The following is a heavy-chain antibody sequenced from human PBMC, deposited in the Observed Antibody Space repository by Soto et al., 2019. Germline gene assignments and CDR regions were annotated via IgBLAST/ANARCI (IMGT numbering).Heavy chain of an antibody. Sequence: ASVKVSCNAYGYIFTSYPMHWVRQAPGQRLEWMGWINAGNGDTNYAQKFKGRVTITADESTSTAYMELSSLRSEDTAVYYCARDYYGSGSYHNAVRKMDVWGQGTTVTVSS. D-gene: IGHD3-10*01. CDR2: INAGNGDT. CDR1: GYIFTSYP. V-gene: IGHV1-3*01. CDR3: ARDYYGSGSYHNAVRKMDV. J-gene: IGHJ6*02.